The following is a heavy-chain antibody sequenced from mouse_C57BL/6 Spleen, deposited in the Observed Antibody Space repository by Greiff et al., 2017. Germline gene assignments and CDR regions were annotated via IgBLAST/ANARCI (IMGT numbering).Heavy chain of an antibody. J-gene: IGHJ1*03. CDR3: AREGAGTYFDV. CDR1: GYAFSSYW. D-gene: IGHD4-1*01. V-gene: IGHV1-80*01. Sequence: QVQLQQSGAELVKPGASVKISCKASGYAFSSYWMNWVKQRPGKGLEWIGQIYPGDGDTNYNGKFKGKATLTADKSSSTAYMQLSSLTAEDSAVYFCAREGAGTYFDVWGTGTTVTVSS. CDR2: IYPGDGDT.